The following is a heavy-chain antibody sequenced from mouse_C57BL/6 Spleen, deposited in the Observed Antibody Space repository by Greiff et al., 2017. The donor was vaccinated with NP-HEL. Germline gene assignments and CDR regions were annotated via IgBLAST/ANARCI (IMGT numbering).Heavy chain of an antibody. Sequence: QVQLQQSGAELARPGASVKLSCKASGYTFTSYGISWVKQRTGQGLEWIGEIYPRSGNTYYNEKFKGKATLTADKSSSTAYMELRSLTSEDSAVYFCARCYYGSSLYYFDYWGQGTTLTVSS. CDR1: GYTFTSYG. CDR2: IYPRSGNT. D-gene: IGHD1-1*01. CDR3: ARCYYGSSLYYFDY. V-gene: IGHV1-81*01. J-gene: IGHJ2*01.